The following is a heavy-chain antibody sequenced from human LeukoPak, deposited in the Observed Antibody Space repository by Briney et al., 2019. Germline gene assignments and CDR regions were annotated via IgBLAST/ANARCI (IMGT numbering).Heavy chain of an antibody. Sequence: PSETLSLTCTVSGGSISSFYWSWIRQPPGKGLEWIGYIYYSGSTKHNPSLKSRVTISVDTSKNQLSLKLRSVTATDTAVYYCARDVPRGTGYMDVWGKGTTVTVSS. CDR2: IYYSGST. V-gene: IGHV4-59*01. J-gene: IGHJ6*03. CDR3: ARDVPRGTGYMDV. D-gene: IGHD3-10*01. CDR1: GGSISSFY.